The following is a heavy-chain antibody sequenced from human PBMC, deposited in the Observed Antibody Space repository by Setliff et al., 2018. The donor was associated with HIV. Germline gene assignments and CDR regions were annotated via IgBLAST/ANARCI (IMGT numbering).Heavy chain of an antibody. CDR2: MNPKSGNT. CDR1: GYNFTSHD. CDR3: ARGYCSSTSCYGIYYFDN. Sequence: ASVKVSCKASGYNFTSHDINWVRQAPGQGLEWMGWMNPKSGNTGYARKFQGRVTMTRKPSISTAYMELRSLRSDDTAVYYCARGYCSSTSCYGIYYFDNWGQGTPVTVSS. D-gene: IGHD2-2*01. V-gene: IGHV1-8*01. J-gene: IGHJ4*02.